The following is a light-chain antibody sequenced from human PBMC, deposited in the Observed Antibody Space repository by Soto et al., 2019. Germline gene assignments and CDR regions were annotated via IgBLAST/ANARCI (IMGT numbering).Light chain of an antibody. CDR3: QHCDSPLTP. V-gene: IGKV1-39*01. CDR2: GAS. CDR1: QGIGTW. J-gene: IGKJ1*01. Sequence: QMTKSPATLCVYIGDRATVTCRASQGIGTWLAWYQQKPGQAPNLLIYGASSWGSGVPERFSGSGSGTDFTLTISSLQPEDFAPYYCQHCDSPLTPFAQGPKL.